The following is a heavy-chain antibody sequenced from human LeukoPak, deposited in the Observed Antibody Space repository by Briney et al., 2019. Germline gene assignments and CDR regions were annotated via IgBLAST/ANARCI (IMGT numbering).Heavy chain of an antibody. Sequence: GGSLRLSCAASGFTFRTSGMNWVRQAPGKGLEWVSYISSSGTTISYAQSVKGRFTITRDNAQNSLTLHMNTLRADDTAVYYCAKDLLARPDYWGQGTLVTVSS. V-gene: IGHV3-48*01. CDR2: ISSSGTTI. CDR3: AKDLLARPDY. D-gene: IGHD2/OR15-2a*01. CDR1: GFTFRTSG. J-gene: IGHJ4*02.